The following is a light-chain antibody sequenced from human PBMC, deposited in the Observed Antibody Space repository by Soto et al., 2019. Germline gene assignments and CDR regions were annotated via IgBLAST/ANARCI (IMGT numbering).Light chain of an antibody. J-gene: IGKJ5*01. CDR1: QSVSRF. V-gene: IGKV3-11*01. CDR2: DAS. CDR3: HQHGNGTPFT. Sequence: ETVLTQSPATLSLSPGERATLSCRASQSVSRFVAWYQQKPGQAPRLLIYDASTMATGIPSRFSGSGSGTDFSLPISSLQPADVSVYYCHQHGNGTPFTFGQGTQL.